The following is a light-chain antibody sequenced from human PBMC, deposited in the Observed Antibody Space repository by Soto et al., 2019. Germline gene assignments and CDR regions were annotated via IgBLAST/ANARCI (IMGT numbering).Light chain of an antibody. CDR2: GAS. V-gene: IGKV3-20*01. J-gene: IGKJ1*01. CDR1: QSVRSSY. CDR3: QQYGTSSWT. Sequence: EIVLTQSPGTLSLSPGERATLSCRASQSVRSSYLAWYQQKPGQAPRLLIYGASTRATGIPDRFSGSGSGTDFTLTISRLEPEDFAVYYCQQYGTSSWTFGQGTTVEIK.